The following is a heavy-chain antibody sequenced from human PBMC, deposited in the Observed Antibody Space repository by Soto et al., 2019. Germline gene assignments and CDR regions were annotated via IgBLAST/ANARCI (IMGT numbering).Heavy chain of an antibody. CDR1: GGSFSGYY. J-gene: IGHJ3*02. CDR2: INHSGST. V-gene: IGHV4-34*01. CDR3: AREAHWSDYIWGSYRPNDAFDI. Sequence: SETLSLTCAVYGGSFSGYYWSWIRQPPGKGLEWIGEINHSGSTNYNPSLKSRVTISVDTSKNQFSLKLSSVTAADTAVYYCAREAHWSDYIWGSYRPNDAFDIWGQATMVTVSS. D-gene: IGHD3-16*02.